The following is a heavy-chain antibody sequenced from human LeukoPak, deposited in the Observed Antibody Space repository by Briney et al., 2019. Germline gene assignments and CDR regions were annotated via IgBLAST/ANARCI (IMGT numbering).Heavy chain of an antibody. Sequence: GGSLRLSCAASGFTFSSYSMNWVRQAPGKGLEWVSSISSSSSYIYYADSVKGRFTISRDNAKNSLYLQMNSLRAEDTAVYYCARDQDSGYDVYYYGMDVWGQGTTVTVSS. V-gene: IGHV3-21*01. CDR1: GFTFSSYS. CDR2: ISSSSSYI. J-gene: IGHJ6*02. D-gene: IGHD5-12*01. CDR3: ARDQDSGYDVYYYGMDV.